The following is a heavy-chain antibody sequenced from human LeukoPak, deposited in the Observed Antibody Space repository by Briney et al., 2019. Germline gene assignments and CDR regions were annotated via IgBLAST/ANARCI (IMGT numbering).Heavy chain of an antibody. CDR2: ISTSSSYT. CDR3: ASHANVWLLGN. D-gene: IGHD1-1*01. Sequence: GGSLRLSCAASGFTFSDDYMSWIRQAPGKGLEWISYISTSSSYTNYADSVKGRFTISRDNAKNSLYLQMNSLRAEDTAVYYCASHANVWLLGNWGQGNLVTVSS. V-gene: IGHV3-11*03. CDR1: GFTFSDDY. J-gene: IGHJ4*02.